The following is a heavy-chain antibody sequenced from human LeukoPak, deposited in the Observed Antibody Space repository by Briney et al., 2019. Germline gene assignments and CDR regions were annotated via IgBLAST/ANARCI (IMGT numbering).Heavy chain of an antibody. CDR2: ISPRGGGT. Sequence: PGGSLRLSCAASGFTFSNYGMNWVRQAPGKGLEWLSGISPRGGGTYYADSVKGRFTISRDDSKSTLSLQMNSLRAEDTAVYYCARAGLGDAFDIWGQGTMVTVSS. CDR1: GFTFSNYG. J-gene: IGHJ3*02. V-gene: IGHV3-23*01. CDR3: ARAGLGDAFDI. D-gene: IGHD3/OR15-3a*01.